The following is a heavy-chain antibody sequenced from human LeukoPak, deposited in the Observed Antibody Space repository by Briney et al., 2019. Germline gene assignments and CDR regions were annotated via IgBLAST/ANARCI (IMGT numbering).Heavy chain of an antibody. CDR2: ILYDGSQK. Sequence: GGSLRLSCEAPGFSFSDYGMHWVRQGPGKGLEWVAFILYDGSQKYYADSVKGRFTVSRDNSKNTLYLHMSSLRTEDTAVYYCAKDQAGGWGQGTLVTVSS. V-gene: IGHV3-30*02. CDR1: GFSFSDYG. J-gene: IGHJ4*02. D-gene: IGHD6-19*01. CDR3: AKDQAGG.